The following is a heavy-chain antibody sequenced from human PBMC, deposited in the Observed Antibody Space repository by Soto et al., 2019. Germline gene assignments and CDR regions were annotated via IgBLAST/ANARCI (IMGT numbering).Heavy chain of an antibody. CDR2: IYYSGRT. CDR3: ARGSFSSSSSWFDP. V-gene: IGHV4-31*11. J-gene: IGHJ5*02. Sequence: PSETLSLTCDVSGGSISSGGYYWSWIRQHPGKGLEWIGYIYYSGRTYYNPSLHSRVSIAVDTTENQFSLKLTSVTAADTSVYYCARGSFSSSSSWFDPWGRGTLVTVSS. D-gene: IGHD6-6*01. CDR1: GGSISSGGYY.